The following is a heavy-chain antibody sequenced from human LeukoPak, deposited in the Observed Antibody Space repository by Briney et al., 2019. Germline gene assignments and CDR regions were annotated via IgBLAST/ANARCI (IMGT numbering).Heavy chain of an antibody. Sequence: GGSLRLSCAASGSTFTNYWMHWVRQGQGKGLVWVSRISTDGSTRHYADSVKGRFTISRDNSKNMMYLQMNSLRAEDTAVYYCASASSHRIAAGGDYWGHGTLVTVSS. CDR2: ISTDGSTR. CDR1: GSTFTNYW. CDR3: ASASSHRIAAGGDY. J-gene: IGHJ4*01. V-gene: IGHV3-74*01. D-gene: IGHD6-13*01.